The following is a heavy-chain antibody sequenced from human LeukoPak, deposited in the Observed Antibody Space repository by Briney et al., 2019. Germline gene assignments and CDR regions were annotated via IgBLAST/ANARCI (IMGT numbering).Heavy chain of an antibody. CDR1: GFTFSSYW. CDR3: ARDATHYDILTGYYRGGYFDY. J-gene: IGHJ4*02. D-gene: IGHD3-9*01. CDR2: IKQDGSEK. Sequence: GGSLRLSCAASGFTFSSYWMSWVRQAPGKGLEWVANIKQDGSEKYYVDSVKGRFTISRDNAENSLYLQMNSLRAEDTAVYYCARDATHYDILTGYYRGGYFDYWGQGTLVTVSS. V-gene: IGHV3-7*04.